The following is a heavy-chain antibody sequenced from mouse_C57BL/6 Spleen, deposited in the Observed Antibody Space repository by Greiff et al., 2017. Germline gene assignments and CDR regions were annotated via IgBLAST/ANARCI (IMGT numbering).Heavy chain of an antibody. V-gene: IGHV1-26*01. Sequence: VQLQQSGPELVKPGASVKISCKASGYTFTDYYMNWVKQSHGKSLEWIGDINPNNGGTSYNQKFKGKATLTVDKSSSTAYMELRSLTSEDSAVYYCARYDGNFYFDYWGQGTTLTVSS. D-gene: IGHD2-1*01. CDR3: ARYDGNFYFDY. CDR1: GYTFTDYY. CDR2: INPNNGGT. J-gene: IGHJ2*01.